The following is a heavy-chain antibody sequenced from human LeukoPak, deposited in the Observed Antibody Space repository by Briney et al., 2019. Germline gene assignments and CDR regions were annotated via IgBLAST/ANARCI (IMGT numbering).Heavy chain of an antibody. CDR3: VRAGDILTGYYLDY. CDR2: IYTSGST. V-gene: IGHV4-4*07. Sequence: SETLSLTCTVSGGSISSYYWSWIRQPAGKGLEWIGRIYTSGSTNYNPSLKSRVTMSVDTSKNQFSLKLSSVTAADTAVYYCVRAGDILTGYYLDYWGQGTLVTVSS. D-gene: IGHD3-9*01. CDR1: GGSISSYY. J-gene: IGHJ4*02.